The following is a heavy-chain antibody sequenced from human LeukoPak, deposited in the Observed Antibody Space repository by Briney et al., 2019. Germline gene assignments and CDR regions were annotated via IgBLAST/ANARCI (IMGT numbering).Heavy chain of an antibody. J-gene: IGHJ4*02. CDR1: GGTFSSYA. CDR3: ASSRYYYDSSGYYSNY. D-gene: IGHD3-22*01. CDR2: IIPIFGTA. V-gene: IGHV1-69*01. Sequence: ASVKVSCKASGGTFSSYAISWVRQAPGQGLEWMGGIIPIFGTANYAQKFQGRVTITVDESTSTAYMELSSLRSEDTAVYYCASSRYYYDSSGYYSNYWGQGTLVTVSS.